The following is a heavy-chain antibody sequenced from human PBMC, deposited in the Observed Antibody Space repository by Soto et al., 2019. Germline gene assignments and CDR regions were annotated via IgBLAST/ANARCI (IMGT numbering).Heavy chain of an antibody. Sequence: EVQLVESGGGLVQPGGSLRLSCAASGFTFSSYAMHWVRQAPGKGLEYVSAISSNGGSTYYANSVKGRFTISRDNSKSTLYLQMGSLRAEDMAVYYCAREGIAVELAFDIWGQGTMVTVSS. J-gene: IGHJ3*02. D-gene: IGHD6-19*01. CDR2: ISSNGGST. CDR3: AREGIAVELAFDI. CDR1: GFTFSSYA. V-gene: IGHV3-64*01.